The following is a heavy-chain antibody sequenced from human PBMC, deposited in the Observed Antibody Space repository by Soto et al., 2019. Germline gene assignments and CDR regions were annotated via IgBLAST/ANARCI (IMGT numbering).Heavy chain of an antibody. CDR2: IKEDGSET. D-gene: IGHD6-19*01. CDR1: GFTFSTHW. V-gene: IGHV3-7*03. CDR3: ARDHSSGWFGNWFDP. Sequence: ESGGGLVQPGGSLRLSCAASGFTFSTHWMSWVRQAPGKGLEWVANIKEDGSETYYVDSVKGRFTISRDNAKNSLYLQMNSLRAEDTAVYYCARDHSSGWFGNWFDPWGRGTLVTVSS. J-gene: IGHJ5*02.